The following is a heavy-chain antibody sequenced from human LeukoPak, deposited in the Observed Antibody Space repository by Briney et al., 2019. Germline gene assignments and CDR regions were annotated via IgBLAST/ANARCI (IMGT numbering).Heavy chain of an antibody. V-gene: IGHV3-23*01. D-gene: IGHD4-17*01. CDR3: ASPYGSFDY. CDR1: GFPFSSYA. CDR2: ISGSGGST. Sequence: GGSLRLSCEASGFPFSSYAMNWVRPAPGKGLEWVSTISGSGGSTYYADSVKGRFTISRDKSKNTVYLQMNNLRAEDTAVYYCASPYGSFDYWGQGTLVTVSS. J-gene: IGHJ4*02.